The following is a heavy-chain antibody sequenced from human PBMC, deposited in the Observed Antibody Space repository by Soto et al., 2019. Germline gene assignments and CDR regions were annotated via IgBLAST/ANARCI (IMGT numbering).Heavy chain of an antibody. D-gene: IGHD6-19*01. CDR3: ARSRMIAVAGTTGYYYYGMDV. CDR1: TFSDYY. J-gene: IGHJ6*02. CDR2: ISSSGSTI. Sequence: TFSDYYMSWIRQAPGKGLEWVSYISSSGSTIYYADSVKGRFTISRDNAENSLYLQMNSLRAEDTAVYYCARSRMIAVAGTTGYYYYGMDVWGQGTTVTVSS. V-gene: IGHV3-11*01.